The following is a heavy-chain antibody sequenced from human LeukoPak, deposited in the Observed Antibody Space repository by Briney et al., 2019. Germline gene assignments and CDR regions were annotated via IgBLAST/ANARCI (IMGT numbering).Heavy chain of an antibody. V-gene: IGHV1-2*02. CDR2: INPNSGGT. CDR1: GYTFTGYY. J-gene: IGHJ5*02. D-gene: IGHD2-2*01. CDR3: ARSRPTVVVPADWFDP. Sequence: ASVKVSCKASGYTFTGYYMHWMRQAPGQGLEWMGWINPNSGGTNYAQKFQGRVTMTRDTSISTAYMELSRLRSDDTAVYYCARSRPTVVVPADWFDPWGQGTLVTVSS.